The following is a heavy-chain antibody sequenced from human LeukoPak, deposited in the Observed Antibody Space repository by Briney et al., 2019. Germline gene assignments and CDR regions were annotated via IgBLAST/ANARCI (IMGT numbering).Heavy chain of an antibody. V-gene: IGHV3-30*02. CDR1: GFTFSSYG. CDR2: VGYDGTND. Sequence: GGSLRLSCVASGFTFSSYGMHWVRQAPGKGLEWVAFVGYDGTNDHYATSVKGRFTISRDNSKNTLYLQMNSLRAEDTAVYYCAKKGEVVFDYSGQGTLVTVSS. D-gene: IGHD2-2*01. J-gene: IGHJ4*02. CDR3: AKKGEVVFDY.